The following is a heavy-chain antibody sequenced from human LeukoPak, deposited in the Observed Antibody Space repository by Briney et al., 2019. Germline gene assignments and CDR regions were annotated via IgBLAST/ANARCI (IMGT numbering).Heavy chain of an antibody. CDR1: GGSISSSSYY. CDR2: TYYSGST. CDR3: ARALYHDYVWGSYVPPNDAFDI. J-gene: IGHJ3*02. D-gene: IGHD3-16*01. V-gene: IGHV4-39*07. Sequence: PSETLSLTCTVSGGSISSSSYYWGWIRQPPGKGLEWIGSTYYSGSTYYNPSIKSRVTISVDTSKNQFSLKLSSVTDADTAVYYCARALYHDYVWGSYVPPNDAFDIWGQGTMVTAYS.